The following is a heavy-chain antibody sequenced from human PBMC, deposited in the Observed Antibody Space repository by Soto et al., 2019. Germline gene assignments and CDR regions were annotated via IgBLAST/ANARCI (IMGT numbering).Heavy chain of an antibody. Sequence: EVQLLESGGGLVQPGGSLRLSCAASGFTFSSYAMSWVRQAPGKGLEWVSAISGSGGSTYYADSVKGRFTISRDNSKNTLYLQMNSLSAEDTAVYYCAKPLKGSSSWYADAFDIWGQGTMVTVSS. J-gene: IGHJ3*02. CDR2: ISGSGGST. D-gene: IGHD6-13*01. CDR1: GFTFSSYA. V-gene: IGHV3-23*01. CDR3: AKPLKGSSSWYADAFDI.